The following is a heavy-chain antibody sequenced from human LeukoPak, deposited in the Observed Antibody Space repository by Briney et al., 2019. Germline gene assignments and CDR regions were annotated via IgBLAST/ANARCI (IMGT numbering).Heavy chain of an antibody. CDR1: GVSIRSTSYY. CDR3: ARIAVAEGGFDY. J-gene: IGHJ4*02. D-gene: IGHD6-19*01. Sequence: SETLSLTCTVSGVSIRSTSYYWGWIRQPPGKGLDGFGNIYYSGSPYYNPTLQSRVIISVDTSTKQFSLKLSSVTAADTSVYYCARIAVAEGGFDYWGQGTLVTVSS. V-gene: IGHV4-39*01. CDR2: IYYSGSP.